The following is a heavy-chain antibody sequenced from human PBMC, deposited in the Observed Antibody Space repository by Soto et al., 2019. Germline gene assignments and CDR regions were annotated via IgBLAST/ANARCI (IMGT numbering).Heavy chain of an antibody. CDR3: AKSRYSDSSGDFYDY. Sequence: GGSLRLSCAASGFTFNNYAMSWVRQAPGKGLEWVSGIGGSGRTTYYADSVKGRFTISRDNSNNTLFLQMNSLRAEDTAVYYCAKSRYSDSSGDFYDYWGQGTLVNVSS. V-gene: IGHV3-23*01. D-gene: IGHD3-22*01. CDR1: GFTFNNYA. J-gene: IGHJ4*02. CDR2: IGGSGRTT.